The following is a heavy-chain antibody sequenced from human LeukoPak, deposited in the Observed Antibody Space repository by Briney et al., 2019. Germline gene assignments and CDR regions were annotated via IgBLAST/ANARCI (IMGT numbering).Heavy chain of an antibody. V-gene: IGHV4-39*07. CDR2: IYYSGST. CDR3: ARDVGPRANRGSPAATLYYYYMDV. J-gene: IGHJ6*03. D-gene: IGHD2-2*01. CDR1: GGSISSSSYY. Sequence: KPSETLSLTCTVSGGSISSSSYYWGWIRQPPGKGLEWIGSIYYSGSTYYNPSLKSRVTISVDTSKNQFSLKLSSVTAPDTAVYYCARDVGPRANRGSPAATLYYYYMDVWGKGTTVTISS.